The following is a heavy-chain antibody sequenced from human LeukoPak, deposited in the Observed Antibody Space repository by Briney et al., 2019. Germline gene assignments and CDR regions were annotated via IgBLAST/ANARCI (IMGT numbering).Heavy chain of an antibody. CDR3: ARDLGYDSRGYFHYFDY. D-gene: IGHD3-22*01. J-gene: IGHJ4*02. Sequence: PGESLRLSCADSGFAFSSYNMNWVRQAPGKGLEWVSSISSSSYIYYADSVKGRFTISRDNARNLLYLQMNSLRVEDTSEYYCARDLGYDSRGYFHYFDYWGQGSLVTVSS. CDR1: GFAFSSYN. V-gene: IGHV3-21*01. CDR2: ISSSSYI.